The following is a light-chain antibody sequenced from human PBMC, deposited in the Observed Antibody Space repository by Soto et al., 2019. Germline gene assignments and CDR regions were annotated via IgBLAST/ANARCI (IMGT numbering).Light chain of an antibody. Sequence: ESVLTQSPGTLSLSPGERATLSCRASQSVSSNYLAWYQQKPGQAPRLLIYGASTRATGIPDRFSGSGSGTDFTLTISRLEPEDSAVYYCQQYGSSPTWTFGQGTKVAIK. J-gene: IGKJ1*01. V-gene: IGKV3-20*01. CDR3: QQYGSSPTWT. CDR2: GAS. CDR1: QSVSSNY.